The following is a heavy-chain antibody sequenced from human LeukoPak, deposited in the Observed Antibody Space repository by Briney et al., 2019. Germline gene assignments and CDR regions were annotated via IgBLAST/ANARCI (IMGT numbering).Heavy chain of an antibody. J-gene: IGHJ4*02. Sequence: GGSLRLSCAVSGFTFSSYAMSWVRQAPGKGLEWVSAISGSGGSTYYADSVKGRFTISRDNSKNTLYLQMNSLRAEDTAVYYCAKGRRIAVAGRYYLDYWGQGTLVTVSS. CDR1: GFTFSSYA. CDR3: AKGRRIAVAGRYYLDY. D-gene: IGHD6-19*01. V-gene: IGHV3-23*01. CDR2: ISGSGGST.